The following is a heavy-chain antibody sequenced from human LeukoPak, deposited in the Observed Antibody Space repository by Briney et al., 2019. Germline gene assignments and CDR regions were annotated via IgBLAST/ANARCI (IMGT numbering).Heavy chain of an antibody. CDR1: VYTFTSYG. CDR2: ISAYNGNT. D-gene: IGHD3-9*01. CDR3: ASARAGYFDWLLNY. V-gene: IGHV1-18*01. Sequence: ASVKVSCTASVYTFTSYGISWVRQAPGQGLEWMGWISAYNGNTNYAQKLQGRVTMTTGTSTSTAYMELRSLRSDDTAVYYCASARAGYFDWLLNYWGQGTLVTVSS. J-gene: IGHJ4*02.